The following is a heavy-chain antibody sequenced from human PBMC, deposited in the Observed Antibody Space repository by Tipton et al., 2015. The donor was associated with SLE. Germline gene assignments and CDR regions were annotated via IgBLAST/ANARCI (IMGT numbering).Heavy chain of an antibody. CDR1: GGSISSGDYY. CDR2: IYYSGST. V-gene: IGHV4-61*08. J-gene: IGHJ4*02. D-gene: IGHD3-3*01. CDR3: ARVFGSKDFDY. Sequence: TLSLTCTVSGGSISSGDYYWSWIRQPPGKGLEWIGYIYYSGSTNYNPSLKSRVTISVDTSKNQFSLKLSSVTAADTAVYYCARVFGSKDFDYWGQGTLVTVSS.